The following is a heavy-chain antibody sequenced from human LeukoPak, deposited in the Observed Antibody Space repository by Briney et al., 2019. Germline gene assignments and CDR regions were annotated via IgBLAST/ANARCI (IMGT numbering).Heavy chain of an antibody. J-gene: IGHJ4*02. Sequence: GGSLRLSCAASGFTFSSYGMHWVRQAPGKGLEWVAVIWYDGSNKYYADSVKGRFTISRVNSKNTLYLQMNSLRAEDTAVYYCAKDLRDYRYYFDYWGQGTLVTVSS. D-gene: IGHD4-17*01. V-gene: IGHV3-33*06. CDR2: IWYDGSNK. CDR1: GFTFSSYG. CDR3: AKDLRDYRYYFDY.